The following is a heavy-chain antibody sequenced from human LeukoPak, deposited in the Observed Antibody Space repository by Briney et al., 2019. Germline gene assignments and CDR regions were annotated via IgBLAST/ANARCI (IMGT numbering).Heavy chain of an antibody. Sequence: PGGSLRLSCAASGFTFSSYAMHWVRQAPGKGLEWVAVISYDGSNKYYADSVKGRFTISRDNSKNTLYLQMNSLRAEDTAVYYCASLWYSSSWDAFDIWGQGTMVTVSS. D-gene: IGHD6-13*01. CDR1: GFTFSSYA. CDR3: ASLWYSSSWDAFDI. CDR2: ISYDGSNK. V-gene: IGHV3-30*04. J-gene: IGHJ3*02.